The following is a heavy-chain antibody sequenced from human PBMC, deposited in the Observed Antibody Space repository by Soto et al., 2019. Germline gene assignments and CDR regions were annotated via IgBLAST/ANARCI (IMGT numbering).Heavy chain of an antibody. V-gene: IGHV1-18*01. CDR1: GYTFTNYD. J-gene: IGHJ6*02. Sequence: QFQLVQSGAEVKRPGASVKVSCKASGYTFTNYDVAWVRRAPGQGLQWMGWISIAKGKTYYEQSFQERVTMTTDTVANTGYMEVRSLRSDDTAVYYCARKGYIGKVGLDVWGQGTTVTVSS. CDR2: ISIAKGKT. CDR3: ARKGYIGKVGLDV. D-gene: IGHD5-12*01.